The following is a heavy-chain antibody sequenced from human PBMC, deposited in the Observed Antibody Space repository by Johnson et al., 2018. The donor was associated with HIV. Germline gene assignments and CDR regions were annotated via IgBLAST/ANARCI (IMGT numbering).Heavy chain of an antibody. CDR2: ISYDGSNK. CDR1: VFTFSSYA. Sequence: QVQLVESGGGVVQPGRSLRLSCAASVFTFSSYAMHWVRQAPGKGLEWVAVISYDGSNKYYADSVKGRFTISRDNAKNSLYLQMNSLRAEDTALYYCARDFIAPELGDAFDIWGQGTMVTVSS. V-gene: IGHV3-30*04. J-gene: IGHJ3*02. CDR3: ARDFIAPELGDAFDI. D-gene: IGHD6-25*01.